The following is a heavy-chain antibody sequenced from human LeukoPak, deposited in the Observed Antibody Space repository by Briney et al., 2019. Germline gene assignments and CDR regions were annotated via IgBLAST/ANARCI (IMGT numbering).Heavy chain of an antibody. CDR2: IIPIFGTA. Sequence: SVKVSCKASGGTFSSYVISWVRQAPGQGLEWMGGIIPIFGTANYAQKFQGRVTITADESTSTAYMELSSLRSEDTAVYYCAREDYYDSSGYYWVWFDPWGQGTLVTVSS. CDR3: AREDYYDSSGYYWVWFDP. D-gene: IGHD3-22*01. V-gene: IGHV1-69*01. J-gene: IGHJ5*02. CDR1: GGTFSSYV.